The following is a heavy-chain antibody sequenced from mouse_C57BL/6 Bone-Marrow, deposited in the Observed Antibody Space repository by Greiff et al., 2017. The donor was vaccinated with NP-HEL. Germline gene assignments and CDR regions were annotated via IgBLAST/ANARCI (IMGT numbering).Heavy chain of an antibody. D-gene: IGHD3-2*02. V-gene: IGHV5-9*01. CDR1: GFTFSSYT. CDR2: ISGGGGNT. CDR3: ARQLRLPAWFAY. J-gene: IGHJ3*01. Sequence: EVQVVESGGGLVKPGGSLKLSCAASGFTFSSYTMSWVRQTPEKRLEWVATISGGGGNTYYPDSVKGRFTISRDNAKNTLYLQMSSLRSEDTALYYCARQLRLPAWFAYWGQGTLVTVSA.